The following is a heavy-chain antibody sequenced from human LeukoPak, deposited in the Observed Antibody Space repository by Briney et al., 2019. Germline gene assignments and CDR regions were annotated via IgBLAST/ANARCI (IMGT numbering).Heavy chain of an antibody. J-gene: IGHJ4*02. CDR3: ARGYSGYDCGYFDY. V-gene: IGHV1-69*04. Sequence: SVKVSCKASGGTFSSYAINWVRQAPGQGLEWMGRIIPIFGIANYAQKFQGRVTITADKSTSTAYMELSSLRSEDTAVYYCARGYSGYDCGYFDYWGQGTLVTVSS. CDR2: IIPIFGIA. D-gene: IGHD5-12*01. CDR1: GGTFSSYA.